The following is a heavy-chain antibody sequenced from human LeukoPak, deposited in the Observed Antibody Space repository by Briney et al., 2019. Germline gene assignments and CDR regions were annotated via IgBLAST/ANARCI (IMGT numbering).Heavy chain of an antibody. CDR1: GGSLRDFY. D-gene: IGHD5-24*01. CDR2: TYYSGST. Sequence: SETLSLTCTVSGGSLRDFYWSWIRQPPGKGLEWIGYTYYSGSTSYNPSLKSRVAISVDMSKSQFSLELSSVTAADTAIYYCTRHKRWLQSPDAFDIWGQGTMVTVSS. V-gene: IGHV4-59*08. J-gene: IGHJ3*02. CDR3: TRHKRWLQSPDAFDI.